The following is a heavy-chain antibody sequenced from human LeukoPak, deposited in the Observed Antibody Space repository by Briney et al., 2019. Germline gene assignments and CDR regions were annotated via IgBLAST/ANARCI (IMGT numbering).Heavy chain of an antibody. J-gene: IGHJ6*02. CDR3: ARAERIYGSGSYYLSLNYYYGMDV. CDR1: GGSISSGGYY. CDR2: IYHSGST. Sequence: PSETLSLTCTVSGGSISSGGYYWSWIRQPPGKGLEWIGYIYHSGSTYYNASLKSRVTISVDKSKNQLSLRVRSATAADTAVYYCARAERIYGSGSYYLSLNYYYGMDVWGQGTTVTVSS. D-gene: IGHD3-10*01. V-gene: IGHV4-30-2*01.